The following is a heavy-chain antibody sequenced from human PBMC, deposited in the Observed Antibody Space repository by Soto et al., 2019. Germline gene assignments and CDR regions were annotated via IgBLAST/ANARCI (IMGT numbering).Heavy chain of an antibody. Sequence: NPSETLSLTCTVSGGSISCFYWNWFRQPAGKGLEWIGRIHTGGTTNYKPSLRSRVTMSVDTSKNQFSLKLTSVTAADTAVYYCARISGGPIRWGQGTLVTVSS. V-gene: IGHV4-4*07. J-gene: IGHJ4*02. CDR2: IHTGGTT. CDR1: GGSISCFY. CDR3: ARISGGPIR.